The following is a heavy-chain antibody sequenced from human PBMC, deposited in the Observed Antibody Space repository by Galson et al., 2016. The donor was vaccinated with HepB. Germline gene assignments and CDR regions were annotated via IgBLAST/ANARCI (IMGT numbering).Heavy chain of an antibody. CDR2: IYYSGTT. D-gene: IGHD3-10*01. V-gene: IGHV4-39*01. CDR3: ARMSHYGSTGYYPESYYFDY. Sequence: SETLSLTCTVSGDSFGSTDYYWAWIRQPPGKGLEWIGNIYYSGTTYYNPSLKSRVTISGDTSKTQFSLNLRFVTAADTAIYYCARMSHYGSTGYYPESYYFDYWGQGSLVTVSS. CDR1: GDSFGSTDYY. J-gene: IGHJ4*02.